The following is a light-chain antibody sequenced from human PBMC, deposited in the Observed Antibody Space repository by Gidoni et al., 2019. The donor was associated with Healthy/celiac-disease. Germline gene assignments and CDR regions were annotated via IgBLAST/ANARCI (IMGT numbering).Light chain of an antibody. CDR2: RDS. CDR3: QVWDSSTYV. V-gene: IGLV3-9*01. Sequence: SYELTPPLSVSVALGQTARITCEGNNIGSKNVHWYQQKPGQAPVLVIYRDSNRPSGIPERFSGSNSGNTATLTISRAQAGDEADYYCQVWDSSTYVFGTGTKVTVL. CDR1: NIGSKN. J-gene: IGLJ1*01.